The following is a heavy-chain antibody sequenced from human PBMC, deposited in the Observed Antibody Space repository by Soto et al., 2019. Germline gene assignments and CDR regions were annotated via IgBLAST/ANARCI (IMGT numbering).Heavy chain of an antibody. CDR3: ATRATYSYDSRGFY. D-gene: IGHD3-22*01. J-gene: IGHJ4*02. CDR1: GGSLRSSNW. CDR2: IYYSGTT. V-gene: IGHV4-4*02. Sequence: ASETLCLPCAVSGGSLRSSNWWTLVRPPPGKGLEGVGEIYYSGTTSYNPSLKSRVTISKDNSKNQFSLKLSSVTAADTAVYYCATRATYSYDSRGFYWGQGTLDTVSS.